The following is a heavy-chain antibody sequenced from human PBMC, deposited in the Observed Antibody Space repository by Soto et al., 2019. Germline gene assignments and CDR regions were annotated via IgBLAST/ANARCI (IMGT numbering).Heavy chain of an antibody. CDR1: GFTFSSYG. CDR2: IWYDGSNK. J-gene: IGHJ6*02. Sequence: GGSLRLSCAASGFTFSSYGMHWVRQAPGKGLEWVAVIWYDGSNKYYADSVKGRFTISRDNSKNTLYLQMNSLRAEDTAVYYCARDMGVLTYGDYAEYLCYYYGMDVWGQGTTVTVSS. V-gene: IGHV3-33*01. CDR3: ARDMGVLTYGDYAEYLCYYYGMDV. D-gene: IGHD4-17*01.